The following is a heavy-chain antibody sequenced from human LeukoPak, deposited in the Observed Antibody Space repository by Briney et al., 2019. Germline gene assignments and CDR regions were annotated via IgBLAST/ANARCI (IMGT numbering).Heavy chain of an antibody. CDR1: GFTFSSYG. J-gene: IGHJ4*02. CDR3: ARDKGELPEYYFDY. V-gene: IGHV3-33*01. CDR2: IWYDGSNK. Sequence: PGGSLRLSCAASGFTFSSYGMHWVRQAPGNGLEWVAVIWYDGSNKYYADSVKGRFTISRDNSKNTLYLQMNSLRAEDTAVYYCARDKGELPEYYFDYWGQGTLVTVSS. D-gene: IGHD1-26*01.